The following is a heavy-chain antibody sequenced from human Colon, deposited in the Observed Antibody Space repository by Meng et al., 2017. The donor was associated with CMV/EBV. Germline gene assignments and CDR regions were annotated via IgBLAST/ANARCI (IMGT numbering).Heavy chain of an antibody. CDR3: AREGTWGELRTL. J-gene: IGHJ4*02. V-gene: IGHV3-7*01. CDR1: GLAFSRCD. D-gene: IGHD1-26*01. CDR2: IKEDGSDK. Sequence: SCAASGLAFSRCDFLCLCQAPGKGLEWVANIKEDGSDKYYVDSVKGRFTISRDNAKNSLYLEMNSLRAEDTAVYYCAREGTWGELRTLWGQGTLVTVSS.